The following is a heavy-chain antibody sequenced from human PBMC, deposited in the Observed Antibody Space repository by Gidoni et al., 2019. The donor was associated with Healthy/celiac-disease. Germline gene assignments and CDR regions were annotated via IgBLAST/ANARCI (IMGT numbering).Heavy chain of an antibody. CDR1: GFTFSSYG. CDR3: AKVFGTMQQLPLYGMDV. Sequence: QVQLVESGGGVVQPGRSLRLSCAASGFTFSSYGMHWVRQAPGKGLDWVAVISYDGSNKYYADSVKGRFTISRDNSKNTLYLQMNSLRAEDTAVYYCAKVFGTMQQLPLYGMDVWGQGTTVTVSS. CDR2: ISYDGSNK. V-gene: IGHV3-30*18. D-gene: IGHD6-13*01. J-gene: IGHJ6*02.